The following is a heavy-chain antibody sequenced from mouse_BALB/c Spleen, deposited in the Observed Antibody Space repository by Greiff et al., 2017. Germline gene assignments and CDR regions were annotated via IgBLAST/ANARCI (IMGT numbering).Heavy chain of an antibody. D-gene: IGHD2-14*01. CDR2: ISSGGSYT. CDR3: ARGGVRGDYYAMDY. J-gene: IGHJ4*01. V-gene: IGHV5-9-4*01. Sequence: EVQRVESGGGLVKPGGSLKLSCAASGFTFSSYAMSWVRQSPEKRLEWVAEISSGGSYTYYPDTVTGRFTISRDNAKNTLYLEMSSLRSEDTAMYYCARGGVRGDYYAMDYWGQGTSVTVSS. CDR1: GFTFSSYA.